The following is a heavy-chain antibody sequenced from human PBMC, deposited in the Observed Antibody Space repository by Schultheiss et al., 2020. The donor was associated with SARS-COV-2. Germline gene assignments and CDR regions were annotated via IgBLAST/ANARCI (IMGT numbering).Heavy chain of an antibody. CDR1: GFTFSSYS. V-gene: IGHV3-21*04. J-gene: IGHJ4*02. D-gene: IGHD2-2*01. Sequence: GGSLRLSCAASGFTFSSYSMNWVRQAPGKGLEWVSSISSSSSYIYYADSVKGRFTISRDTCKNTLYLHMNSLRAEDTAVYYCVKDDRCSSTSCYSGDYWGQGTLVTVSS. CDR2: ISSSSSYI. CDR3: VKDDRCSSTSCYSGDY.